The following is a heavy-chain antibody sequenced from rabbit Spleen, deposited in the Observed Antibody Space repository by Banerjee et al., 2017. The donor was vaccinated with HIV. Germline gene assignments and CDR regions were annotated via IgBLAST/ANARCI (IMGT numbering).Heavy chain of an antibody. Sequence: EQLEESGGGLVKPEGSLTLTCKASGVSFSDKDVMCWVRQAPGKGLEWIGCIYTGNGKTYYATWARGRFTISKISSTTVTLQMTSLPVADTATFFCARDAGRGPYIDGYFDLWGQGTLVTVS. J-gene: IGHJ4*01. CDR1: GVSFSDKDV. V-gene: IGHV1S45*01. CDR3: ARDAGRGPYIDGYFDL. D-gene: IGHD8-1*01. CDR2: IYTGNGKT.